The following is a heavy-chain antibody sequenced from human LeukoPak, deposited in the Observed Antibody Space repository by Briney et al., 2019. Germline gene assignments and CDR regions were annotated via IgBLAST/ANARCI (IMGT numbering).Heavy chain of an antibody. CDR2: IGTTGATT. D-gene: IGHD3-16*01. Sequence: GGSLRLSCSASRFTFSSYAMSWVRQAPGKGLEWVSTIGTTGATTYYADSVKGRFTISRDNAKNSLYLQMSSLRVEDTAVYYCARDRDYAFDYWGQGTLVTVSS. CDR3: ARDRDYAFDY. J-gene: IGHJ4*02. CDR1: RFTFSSYA. V-gene: IGHV3-21*01.